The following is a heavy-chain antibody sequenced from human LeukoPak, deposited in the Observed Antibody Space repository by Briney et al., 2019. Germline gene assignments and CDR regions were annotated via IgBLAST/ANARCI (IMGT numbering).Heavy chain of an antibody. Sequence: PGGSLRLSCAASGFTFSSYAMHWVRQAPGKGLEYVSAISSNGGSTYYANSVKGGFTISRDNSKNTLYLQMGSLRAEDMAVYYCARRSSGWYYFDYWGQGTLVTVSS. CDR2: ISSNGGST. V-gene: IGHV3-64*01. CDR3: ARRSSGWYYFDY. J-gene: IGHJ4*02. CDR1: GFTFSSYA. D-gene: IGHD6-19*01.